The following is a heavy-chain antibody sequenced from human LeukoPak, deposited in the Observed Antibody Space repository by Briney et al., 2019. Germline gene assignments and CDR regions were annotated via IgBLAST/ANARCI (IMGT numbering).Heavy chain of an antibody. Sequence: PGGSLRLSCAASGFTFSRFGMRWVRQAPGKGLEWEAVIWFDGSSTYYADSVKGRFTISRDNSKNMLYLQMNSLRVEDTGVYFCARDSAPYCGGDCYFDYWGHGTLVTVSS. CDR1: GFTFSRFG. CDR2: IWFDGSST. D-gene: IGHD2-21*02. J-gene: IGHJ4*01. CDR3: ARDSAPYCGGDCYFDY. V-gene: IGHV3-33*01.